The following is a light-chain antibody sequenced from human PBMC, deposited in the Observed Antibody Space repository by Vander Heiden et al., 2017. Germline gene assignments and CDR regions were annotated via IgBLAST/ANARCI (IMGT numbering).Light chain of an antibody. Sequence: DIQLTQSPSFLSASVGDRVTITCRASQGISSYLAWYQQKPGKAPKLLIYAASTLQRGVKSRFSGSGDGTEFTLTISSLQPEDFATYYCQQRNSDHPFFTFGHGTKVDIK. CDR3: QQRNSDHPFFT. CDR2: AAS. V-gene: IGKV1-9*01. J-gene: IGKJ3*01. CDR1: QGISSY.